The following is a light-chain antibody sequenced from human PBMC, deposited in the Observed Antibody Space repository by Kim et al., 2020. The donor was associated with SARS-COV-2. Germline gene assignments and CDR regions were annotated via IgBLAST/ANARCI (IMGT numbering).Light chain of an antibody. CDR3: AAWDDSLGGVV. CDR2: RNN. CDR1: SSNIGSNS. J-gene: IGLJ2*01. V-gene: IGLV1-47*01. Sequence: QSVLTQPPSASGTPGQRVTISCSGSSSNIGSNSVYWYQQLPGTAPKLLIYRNNQRPSGVPDRFSGSKSGTSASLAISGLQSEDEADYYCAAWDDSLGGVVFGGGTQLTVL.